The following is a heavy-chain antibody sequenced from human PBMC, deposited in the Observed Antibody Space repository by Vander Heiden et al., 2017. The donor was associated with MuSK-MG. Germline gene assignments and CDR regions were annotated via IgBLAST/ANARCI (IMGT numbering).Heavy chain of an antibody. V-gene: IGHV4-4*07. J-gene: IGHJ6*03. CDR3: ARDWVPTTVRSGYMDV. D-gene: IGHD3-10*01. Sequence: QVQLQESGPGLVKPSETLSLPCTVSGASISDYYWSWVRQPAGKGLEWIGRIYTSDNSDYNPSLRSRVTMSVDTSENQFSLKLRSLTAADTAVYYCARDWVPTTVRSGYMDVWGKGTTVTVSS. CDR1: GASISDYY. CDR2: IYTSDNS.